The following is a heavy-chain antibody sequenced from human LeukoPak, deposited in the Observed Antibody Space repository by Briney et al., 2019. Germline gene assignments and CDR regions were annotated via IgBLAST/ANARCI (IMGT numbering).Heavy chain of an antibody. D-gene: IGHD3-10*01. CDR2: ISGNGGDT. Sequence: GGTLRLSCAASGFTFSSYSMSWVRQAPGKGLEWVSVISGNGGDTFYADSVKGRFTISRDNSKHTLYLQMNSLRVEDTAVYYCTKLARAPRDFDYWGQGTLVTVSS. V-gene: IGHV3-23*01. CDR3: TKLARAPRDFDY. CDR1: GFTFSSYS. J-gene: IGHJ4*01.